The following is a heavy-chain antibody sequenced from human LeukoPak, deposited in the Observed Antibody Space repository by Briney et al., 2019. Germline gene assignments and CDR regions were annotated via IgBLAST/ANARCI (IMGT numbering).Heavy chain of an antibody. CDR1: GGSISSSSYY. Sequence: SETLSLTCTVSGGSISSSSYYWGWIRQPPGKGLEWIGSIYYSGSTYYNPSLKSRVTISVDTSKNQFSLKLSSVTAADTAVYYCARVPLHPCTNGVCYIWGYMDVWGKGTTVTVSS. CDR2: IYYSGST. J-gene: IGHJ6*03. D-gene: IGHD2-8*01. V-gene: IGHV4-39*07. CDR3: ARVPLHPCTNGVCYIWGYMDV.